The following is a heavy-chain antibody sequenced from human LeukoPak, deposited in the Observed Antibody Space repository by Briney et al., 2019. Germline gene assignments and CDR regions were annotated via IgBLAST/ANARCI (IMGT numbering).Heavy chain of an antibody. V-gene: IGHV3-23*01. Sequence: PGGSLRLSCAASGFTFSSYGMSWVRQAPGKGLEWVSAISGSGGSTYYADSVKGRFTISRDNSKNTLYLQMNSLRAEDTAVYYCAKIAHDILTGYRYYYYMDVWGKGTTVTISS. D-gene: IGHD3-9*01. CDR2: ISGSGGST. CDR1: GFTFSSYG. CDR3: AKIAHDILTGYRYYYYMDV. J-gene: IGHJ6*03.